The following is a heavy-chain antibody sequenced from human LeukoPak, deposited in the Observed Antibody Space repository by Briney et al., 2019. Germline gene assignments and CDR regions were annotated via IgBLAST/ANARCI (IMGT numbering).Heavy chain of an antibody. CDR1: GGTIRSYA. J-gene: IGHJ4*02. V-gene: IGHV1-69*13. D-gene: IGHD2-8*02. CDR2: IIPFFDTT. CDR3: AFTGGREVDY. Sequence: SVKVSCKASGGTIRSYAISWVRQAPGQGLEWMGGIIPFFDTTNYAQKFQGRLTITAAESTSTAYMELSSLRSEDTAVYYCAFTGGREVDYWGQGTLVTVSS.